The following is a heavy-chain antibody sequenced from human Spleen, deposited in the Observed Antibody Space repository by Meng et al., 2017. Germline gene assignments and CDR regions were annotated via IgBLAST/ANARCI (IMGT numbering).Heavy chain of an antibody. J-gene: IGHJ6*02. D-gene: IGHD4-17*01. CDR2: ISGSGNST. CDR1: GFTFSSYA. CDR3: AKMGDGDYRYYYGMDV. Sequence: GGSLRLSCAASGFTFSSYAMTWVRQAPGKGLEWVSGISGSGNSTYNADSVKGRFTISRDNSKNTLYLQMNSLRAEDTAIYYCAKMGDGDYRYYYGMDVWGQGTTVTVSS. V-gene: IGHV3-23*01.